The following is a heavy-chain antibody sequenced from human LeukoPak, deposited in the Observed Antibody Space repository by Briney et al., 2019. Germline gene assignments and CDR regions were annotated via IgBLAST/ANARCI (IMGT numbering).Heavy chain of an antibody. J-gene: IGHJ6*03. V-gene: IGHV1-2*02. CDR3: ARGDFDWPDYYYYYMDV. Sequence: GASVKVSCKASGYTFTGYYMHWVRQAPGQGLELMGWINPNSGGTNYAQKFQGRVTMTRDTSISTAYMELSRLRSDDTAVYYCARGDFDWPDYYYYYMDVWGKGTTVTVSS. CDR1: GYTFTGYY. CDR2: INPNSGGT. D-gene: IGHD3-9*01.